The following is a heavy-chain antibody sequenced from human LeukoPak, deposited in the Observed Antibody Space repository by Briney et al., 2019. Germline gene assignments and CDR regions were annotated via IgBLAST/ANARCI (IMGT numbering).Heavy chain of an antibody. J-gene: IGHJ4*02. CDR3: ARDRRDGYSV. Sequence: PSETLSLTCTVSGGSISRGAYCWNWIRQRPGKGLEWIGYIFHSGSTYYKPSVKSRVTISVDTSKNQLSLRLTSVTAADTAVYYCARDRRDGYSVWGQGTQVTVSS. D-gene: IGHD5-24*01. CDR2: IFHSGST. V-gene: IGHV4-31*03. CDR1: GGSISRGAYC.